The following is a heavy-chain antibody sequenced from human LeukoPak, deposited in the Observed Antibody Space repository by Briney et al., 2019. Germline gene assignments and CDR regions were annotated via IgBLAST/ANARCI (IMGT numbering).Heavy chain of an antibody. J-gene: IGHJ4*02. V-gene: IGHV1-2*02. CDR3: ARSLDGWYSYFDS. CDR2: IDPKSGRT. D-gene: IGHD6-19*01. CDR1: GYTFTGSY. Sequence: AASVKVSCKASGYTFTGSYIHWVRQAPGQGLEWMGWIDPKSGRTRFAQQFQGRVTMTRDTSISTAYMELSRLRSGDTAVYYCARSLDGWYSYFDSWGQGTLVTVSS.